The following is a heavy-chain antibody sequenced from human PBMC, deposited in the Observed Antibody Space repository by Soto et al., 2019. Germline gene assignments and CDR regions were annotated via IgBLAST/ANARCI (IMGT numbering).Heavy chain of an antibody. D-gene: IGHD1-26*01. Sequence: EMQVVESGGGLVQPGGSLRLSCAASGFAFSNFHMNLVRHAPGKGLQWVATIVGAGNDIHYADSVEGRFIVSRDNSKNKLHMQMAGLRDEDTAIYYCAQRFSDAWDAGMDVWGEGTTVNVSS. CDR2: IVGAGNDI. CDR1: GFAFSNFH. V-gene: IGHV3-23*04. J-gene: IGHJ6*03. CDR3: AQRFSDAWDAGMDV.